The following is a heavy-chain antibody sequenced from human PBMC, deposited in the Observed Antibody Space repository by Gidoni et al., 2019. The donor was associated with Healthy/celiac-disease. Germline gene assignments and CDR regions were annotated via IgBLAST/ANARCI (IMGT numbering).Heavy chain of an antibody. J-gene: IGHJ4*02. D-gene: IGHD3-22*01. CDR3: AKLADYYDSSGYNFVGDY. V-gene: IGHV3-23*01. CDR1: GFTFSSYA. CDR2: ISGSGGST. Sequence: EVQLLESGGGLVQPGGYLRLSCAASGFTFSSYAMSWVRQAPGKGLEWVSAISGSGGSTYYADSVKGRFTISRDNSKNTLYLQMNSLRAEDTAVYYCAKLADYYDSSGYNFVGDYWGQGTLVTVSS.